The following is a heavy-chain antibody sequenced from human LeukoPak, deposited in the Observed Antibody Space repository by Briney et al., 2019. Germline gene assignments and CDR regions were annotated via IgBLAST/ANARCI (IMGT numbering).Heavy chain of an antibody. Sequence: GGSLRLSCAVSGITLSNYGMSWVRQAPGKGLEWVAGTSDSGGRTNYADSVKGRFTISRDNPKNTLYLQMNSLRAEDTAVYFCAKRGVVIRVILVGFHKEAYYFDSWGQGALVTVSS. J-gene: IGHJ4*02. D-gene: IGHD3-22*01. CDR2: TSDSGGRT. CDR3: AKRGVVIRVILVGFHKEAYYFDS. V-gene: IGHV3-23*01. CDR1: GITLSNYG.